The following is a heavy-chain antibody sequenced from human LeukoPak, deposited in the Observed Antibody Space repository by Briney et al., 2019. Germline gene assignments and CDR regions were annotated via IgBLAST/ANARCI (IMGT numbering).Heavy chain of an antibody. CDR1: GFSFGGYA. V-gene: IGHV3-9*01. CDR2: ISWNSGDI. J-gene: IGHJ2*01. D-gene: IGHD2-21*02. CDR3: VKSGGYATAIRYFDL. Sequence: GGSLRLSCAASGFSFGGYALHWVRQAPGKGLEWVASISWNSGDIVHADSVKGRITISSDNAKNSLYLQMDSLRTEDTALYYCVKSGGYATAIRYFDLWGRGTLVTVSS.